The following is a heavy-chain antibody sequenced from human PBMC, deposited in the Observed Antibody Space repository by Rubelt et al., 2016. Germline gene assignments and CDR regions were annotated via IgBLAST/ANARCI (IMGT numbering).Heavy chain of an antibody. CDR3: AKWVEWAYGMDV. D-gene: IGHD3-3*01. CDR2: ISGSGGST. V-gene: IGHV3-23*01. CDR1: GFTFNSYA. J-gene: IGHJ6*02. Sequence: EVQLLESGGGLEQPGGSLRLSCAASGFTFNSYAMSWVRQAPGKGLEWVSGISGSGGSTYYADSVKGRFTISRDNSKKTRYLQMNSLRAEDTAIYYCAKWVEWAYGMDVWGQGTTVTVSS.